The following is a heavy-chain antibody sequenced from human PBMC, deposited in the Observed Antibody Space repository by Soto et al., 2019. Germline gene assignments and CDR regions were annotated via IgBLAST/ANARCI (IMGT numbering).Heavy chain of an antibody. CDR3: ARENIAVAPRFGMDV. V-gene: IGHV1-69*13. D-gene: IGHD6-19*01. CDR2: IIPIFGTT. CDR1: GGTFSSYA. Sequence: GASVKVSCKASGGTFSSYAISWVRQAPGQGLEWIGRIIPIFGTTNYAQKFQGRVTITADESTSTAYMELSSLRSEDTAVYYCARENIAVAPRFGMDVWGQGTTVTVSS. J-gene: IGHJ6*02.